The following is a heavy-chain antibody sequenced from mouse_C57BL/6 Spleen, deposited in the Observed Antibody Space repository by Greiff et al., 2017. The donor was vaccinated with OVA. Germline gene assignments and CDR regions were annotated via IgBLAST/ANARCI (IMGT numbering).Heavy chain of an antibody. J-gene: IGHJ1*03. V-gene: IGHV1-62-2*01. CDR1: GYTFTEYT. Sequence: VKLVESGAELVKPGASVKLSCKASGYTFTEYTIHWVKQRSGQGLEWIGWFYPGSGSIKYNEKFKDKATLTADKSSSTVYMELSRLTSEDSAVYFCARHEDRGLRQEYFDVWGTGTTVTVSS. CDR3: ARHEDRGLRQEYFDV. D-gene: IGHD2-4*01. CDR2: FYPGSGSI.